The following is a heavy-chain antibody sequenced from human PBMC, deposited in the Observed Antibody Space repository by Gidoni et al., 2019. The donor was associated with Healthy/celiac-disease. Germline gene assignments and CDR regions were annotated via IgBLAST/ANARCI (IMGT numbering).Heavy chain of an antibody. D-gene: IGHD1-26*01. V-gene: IGHV1-69*06. Sequence: QVQLVQSGAAVKKPGSSVKVSCKASGGTFSRYAISWVRQAPGQGLEWMGGIIPIFGTANYAQKCQGRVTITADKSTSTAYMELSSLRSEDTAVYYCARDSPLGIVGATIYAFDIWGQGTMVTVSS. CDR2: IIPIFGTA. J-gene: IGHJ3*02. CDR1: GGTFSRYA. CDR3: ARDSPLGIVGATIYAFDI.